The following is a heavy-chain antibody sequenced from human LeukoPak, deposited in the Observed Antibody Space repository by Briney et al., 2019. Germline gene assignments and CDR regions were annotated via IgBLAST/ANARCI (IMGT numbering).Heavy chain of an antibody. Sequence: GGSLRLSCAASGFTFSTYSMNWVRQAPGKGLKWVSSISSSSTYIYYADSVKGRFTISRDNAKNSLYLQMNSLRAEDTALYYCAKDIGSVGATDFDYWGQGTLVTVSS. V-gene: IGHV3-21*04. CDR3: AKDIGSVGATDFDY. D-gene: IGHD1-26*01. CDR1: GFTFSTYS. CDR2: ISSSSTYI. J-gene: IGHJ4*02.